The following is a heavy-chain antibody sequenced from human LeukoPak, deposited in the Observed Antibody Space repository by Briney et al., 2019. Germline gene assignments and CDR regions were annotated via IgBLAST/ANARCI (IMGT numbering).Heavy chain of an antibody. CDR2: IKQDGSEK. D-gene: IGHD6-19*01. J-gene: IGHJ4*02. Sequence: PGGFLRLSCAASGFTFSTYWMSWVRQAPGKGLEWVANIKQDGSEKYYLDSLKGRFTISRDNAKNSLYLQMNSLTAEDTAIYYCARSLRVAVAASYWGQGTLVTVSS. V-gene: IGHV3-7*01. CDR3: ARSLRVAVAASY. CDR1: GFTFSTYW.